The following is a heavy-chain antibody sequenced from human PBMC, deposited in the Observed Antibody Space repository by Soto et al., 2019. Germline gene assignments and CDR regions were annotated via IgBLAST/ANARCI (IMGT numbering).Heavy chain of an antibody. CDR2: FSGSGGTT. J-gene: IGHJ6*02. V-gene: IGHV3-23*01. D-gene: IGHD3-9*01. Sequence: GGSLRLSCAASGFTFNTYTMNWVRQAPGKGLEWVSGFSGSGGTTYYADSVKGRFTISRDNSKNKLYLQMNSLRAEDTAVYYCAKDHYDVLPGYYSAYGMDVWGQGTTVTVSS. CDR3: AKDHYDVLPGYYSAYGMDV. CDR1: GFTFNTYT.